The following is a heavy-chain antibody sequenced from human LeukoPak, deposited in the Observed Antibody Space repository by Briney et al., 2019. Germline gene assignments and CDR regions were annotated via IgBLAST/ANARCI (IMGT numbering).Heavy chain of an antibody. CDR2: ISSSSSYI. CDR1: GFTVSSNY. V-gene: IGHV3-21*01. Sequence: PGGSLRLSCAASGFTVSSNYMSWVRQAPGKGLEWVSSISSSSSYIYYADSVKGRFTISRDNAKNSLYLQMNSLRAEDTAVYYCARDPDIAVAGSWGQGTLVTVSS. D-gene: IGHD6-19*01. J-gene: IGHJ4*02. CDR3: ARDPDIAVAGS.